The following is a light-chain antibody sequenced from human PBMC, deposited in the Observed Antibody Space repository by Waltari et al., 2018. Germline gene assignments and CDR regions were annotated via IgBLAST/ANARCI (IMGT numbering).Light chain of an antibody. V-gene: IGLV2-8*01. CDR1: SSDVGGSDF. CDR3: SSYAATYNLV. J-gene: IGLJ3*02. Sequence: QSALTQPPSASGSPGQSITIACTGTSSDVGGSDFFSWYQQYPGKAPKLLIYEIPKRPSGVPDRFSGSKSGNTASLTVSGLQPEDEAEYFCSSYAATYNLVFGGGTKLTV. CDR2: EIP.